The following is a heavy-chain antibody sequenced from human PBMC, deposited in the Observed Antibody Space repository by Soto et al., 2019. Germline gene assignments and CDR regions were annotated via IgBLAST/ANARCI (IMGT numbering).Heavy chain of an antibody. J-gene: IGHJ4*02. Sequence: GGSLRLSCAASGFTVSSNYMSWVRQAPGKGLEWVSVIYSGGSTYYADSVKGRFTISRDNSKNTLYLQMNSLRAEDTAVYYCARDSAGYYYGSGSYSDYWGQGTLVTVSS. CDR3: ARDSAGYYYGSGSYSDY. CDR2: IYSGGST. V-gene: IGHV3-66*01. D-gene: IGHD3-10*01. CDR1: GFTVSSNY.